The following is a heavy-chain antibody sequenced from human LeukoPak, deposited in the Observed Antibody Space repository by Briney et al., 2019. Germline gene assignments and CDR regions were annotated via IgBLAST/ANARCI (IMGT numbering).Heavy chain of an antibody. V-gene: IGHV3-23*01. CDR2: ISGSGGST. D-gene: IGHD3-9*01. CDR3: LPVLRYFDWGPFAFDY. CDR1: GFTFSSYA. J-gene: IGHJ4*02. Sequence: GGSLRLSRAASGFTFSSYAMSWVRQAPGKGLEWVSAISGSGGSTYYADSVKGRFTISRDNSKNTLYLQMNSLRAEDTAVYYCLPVLRYFDWGPFAFDYWGQGTLVTVSS.